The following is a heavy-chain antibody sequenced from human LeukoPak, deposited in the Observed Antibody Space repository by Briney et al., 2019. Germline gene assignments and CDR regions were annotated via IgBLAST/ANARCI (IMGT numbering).Heavy chain of an antibody. CDR2: ISYDGSNK. V-gene: IGHV3-30-3*01. Sequence: QPGGPLRLSCAASGFTFSSYAMHWVRQAPGKGLEWVAVISYDGSNKYYADSVKGRFTISRDNSKSTLYLQMNSLRAEDTAVYYCARDARYFDWSGRSDGFEYYFDYWGQGTLVTVSS. D-gene: IGHD3-9*01. CDR1: GFTFSSYA. CDR3: ARDARYFDWSGRSDGFEYYFDY. J-gene: IGHJ4*02.